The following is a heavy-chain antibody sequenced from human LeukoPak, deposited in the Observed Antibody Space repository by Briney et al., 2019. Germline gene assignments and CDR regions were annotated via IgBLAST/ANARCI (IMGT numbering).Heavy chain of an antibody. CDR1: GFTFSGYG. D-gene: IGHD2-21*02. CDR3: AKDSCGGDCYSFDY. CDR2: ISYDGSHK. V-gene: IGHV3-30*18. J-gene: IGHJ4*02. Sequence: PGGSLRLSCAVSGFTFSGYGMHWVRQAPGKGLEWVAVISYDGSHKYYADCVKGRFTISRDSSKNTLYLQMNSLRAEDTAVYYCAKDSCGGDCYSFDYWGQGTLVTVSS.